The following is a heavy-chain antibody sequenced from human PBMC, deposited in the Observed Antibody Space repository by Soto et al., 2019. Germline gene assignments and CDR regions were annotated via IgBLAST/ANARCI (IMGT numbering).Heavy chain of an antibody. D-gene: IGHD3-10*01. CDR1: GGSISSGGYS. CDR2: IYHSGST. V-gene: IGHV4-30-2*01. Sequence: SETLSLTCAVSGGSISSGGYSWSWIRQPPGKGLEWIGYIYHSGSTYYNPSLKSRVTISVDTSKNQFSLKLSSVTAADTAVYYCARVWGGAFEFWGHGTMVTVSS. J-gene: IGHJ3*01. CDR3: ARVWGGAFEF.